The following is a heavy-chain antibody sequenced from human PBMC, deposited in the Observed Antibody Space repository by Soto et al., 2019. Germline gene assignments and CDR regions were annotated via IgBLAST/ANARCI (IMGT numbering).Heavy chain of an antibody. V-gene: IGHV3-30-3*01. D-gene: IGHD3-10*01. CDR2: ISYDGSNK. CDR1: GFTFSSYA. CDR3: ARADYYGLGSYYGTFDY. Sequence: QVQLVESGGGVVQPGRSLRLSCAASGFTFSSYAMHRVRQAPGKGLEWVAVISYDGSNKYYADSVKGRFTISRDNSKNTLYLQMNSLRAEDTAVYYCARADYYGLGSYYGTFDYWGQGTLVTVSS. J-gene: IGHJ4*02.